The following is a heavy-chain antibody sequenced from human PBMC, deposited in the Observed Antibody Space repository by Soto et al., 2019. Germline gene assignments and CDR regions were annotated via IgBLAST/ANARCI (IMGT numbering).Heavy chain of an antibody. D-gene: IGHD4-17*01. Sequence: TLSLTCTVDGCSISSGGYYCIWIRQHPVKGLEWIGYIYYSGSTYYNPSLKSRVTISVDTSKNQFSLKLSSVTAADTAVYYCARDPGNYGDFFEYWGQGTLVTVSS. V-gene: IGHV4-31*02. CDR3: ARDPGNYGDFFEY. J-gene: IGHJ4*02. CDR2: IYYSGST. CDR1: GCSISSGGYY.